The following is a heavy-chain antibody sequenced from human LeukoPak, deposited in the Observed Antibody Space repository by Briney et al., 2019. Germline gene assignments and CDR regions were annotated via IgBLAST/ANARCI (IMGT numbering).Heavy chain of an antibody. Sequence: GGSLRLSCAASGFTFSIYWMSCVRQDPGKGLEWVANIKQDGSEKFYVDSVKGRFTISRDNAKNSMYLQMNSLRAEDTAVYYCARVLPVASRDYWGQGTLVTVSS. CDR1: GFTFSIYW. V-gene: IGHV3-7*01. CDR2: IKQDGSEK. J-gene: IGHJ4*02. D-gene: IGHD2-2*01. CDR3: ARVLPVASRDY.